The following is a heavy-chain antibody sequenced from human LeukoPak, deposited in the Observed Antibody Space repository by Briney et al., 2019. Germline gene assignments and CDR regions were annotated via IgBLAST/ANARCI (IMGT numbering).Heavy chain of an antibody. D-gene: IGHD6-19*01. Sequence: SETLSLTCAVYGGSFSGYYWSWIRQPPGKGLEWIGEINHSGSTNYNPSLKSRVTISVDTSKNQFSLKLSSVTAADTAVYYCARDWMGSGWYAFDIWGQGTMVTVSS. CDR1: GGSFSGYY. CDR3: ARDWMGSGWYAFDI. J-gene: IGHJ3*02. V-gene: IGHV4-34*01. CDR2: INHSGST.